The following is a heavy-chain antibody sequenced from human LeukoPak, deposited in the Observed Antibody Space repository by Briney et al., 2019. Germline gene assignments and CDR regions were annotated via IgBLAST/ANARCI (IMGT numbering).Heavy chain of an antibody. V-gene: IGHV3-23*01. J-gene: IGHJ4*02. D-gene: IGHD2-15*01. CDR1: GFTFSSYA. CDR3: AKFIHAEKLVVVAATAEPVDY. Sequence: SGGSLRLSRAASGFTFSSYAMSWVRQAPGKGLEWVSAISGSGGSTYYADSVKGRFTISRDNSKNTLYLQMNSLRAEDTAVYYCAKFIHAEKLVVVAATAEPVDYWGQGTLVTVSS. CDR2: ISGSGGST.